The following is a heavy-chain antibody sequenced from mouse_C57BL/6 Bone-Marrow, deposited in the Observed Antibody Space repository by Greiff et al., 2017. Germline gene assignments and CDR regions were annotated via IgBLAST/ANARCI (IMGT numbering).Heavy chain of an antibody. D-gene: IGHD2-1*01. V-gene: IGHV1-55*01. CDR1: GYTFTSYW. J-gene: IGHJ3*01. CDR2: IYPGSGST. CDR3: ARGGIYYGNYGFAY. Sequence: VKLQQPGAELVKPGASVKMSCKASGYTFTSYWITWVKQRPGQGLEWIGDIYPGSGSTNYNEKFKSKATLTVDTSSSTAYMQLSSLTSEDSAVYYCARGGIYYGNYGFAYWGQGTLVTVSA.